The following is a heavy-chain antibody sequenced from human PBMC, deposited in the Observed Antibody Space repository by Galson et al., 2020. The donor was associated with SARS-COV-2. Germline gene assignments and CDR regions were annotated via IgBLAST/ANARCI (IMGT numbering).Heavy chain of an antibody. D-gene: IGHD4-17*01. CDR1: GGSITTGGYQ. CDR3: ARGGWGGDFVDI. CDR2: IFSSGSP. J-gene: IGHJ4*02. V-gene: IGHV4-30-4*08. Sequence: SETLSLTCSVSGGSITTGGYQSCWLRKPPGKAPEWNGDIFSSGSPYYNPSIKSRLTISVDTSKKQFSVGLTSVTAADTAVYYCARGGWGGDFVDIWGQGALVGVSS.